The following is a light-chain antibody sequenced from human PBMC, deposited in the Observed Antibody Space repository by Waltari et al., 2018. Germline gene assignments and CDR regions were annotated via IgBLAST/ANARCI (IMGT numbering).Light chain of an antibody. V-gene: IGKV1-5*03. CDR2: LAS. J-gene: IGKJ5*01. Sequence: IQLTQTPATLSASAGDRVTITCRANQDIHRYLAWYQHNSGKAPRVLIYLASTLEIGVPSRFSGSGSGTQFTLTIRNLQPEDFATYFCQQYHGDWTTFGQGTRLEIK. CDR1: QDIHRY. CDR3: QQYHGDWTT.